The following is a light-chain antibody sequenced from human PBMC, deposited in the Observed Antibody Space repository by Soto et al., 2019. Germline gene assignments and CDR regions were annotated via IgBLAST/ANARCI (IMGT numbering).Light chain of an antibody. J-gene: IGKJ1*01. CDR2: DAS. Sequence: DIQMTQSPSTLSASFGDRVTITCRAVQSIRSLLAWYQQKPGKAPKVLIYDASSLGSGVPSRFSGSGSGTEFTLIISGLQPDDSATYYCQQYTNTNNPWMFGQGTKVDIK. V-gene: IGKV1-5*01. CDR1: QSIRSL. CDR3: QQYTNTNNPWM.